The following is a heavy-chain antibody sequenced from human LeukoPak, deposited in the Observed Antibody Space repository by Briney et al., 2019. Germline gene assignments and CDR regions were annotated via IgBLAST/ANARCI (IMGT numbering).Heavy chain of an antibody. CDR3: ARVAPWGFWFDP. CDR1: GYTFTRYY. D-gene: IGHD7-27*01. Sequence: ASVKVSCKASGYTFTRYYMHWVRQAPGQGLEWMGIINPSGGSTSYAQKLQGRVTMTRDTSTSTVYMELSSLRSEDTAVYYCARVAPWGFWFDPWGQGTLVTVSS. V-gene: IGHV1-46*01. CDR2: INPSGGST. J-gene: IGHJ5*02.